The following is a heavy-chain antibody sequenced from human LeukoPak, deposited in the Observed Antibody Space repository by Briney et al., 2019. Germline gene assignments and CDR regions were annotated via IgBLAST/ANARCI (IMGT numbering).Heavy chain of an antibody. CDR1: GNYW. J-gene: IGHJ4*02. Sequence: PGVSLRRSCAASGNYWMHWVRQSPGKGLVWVSHINSDGSWTSYADSVKGRFTISKDNAKNTVYLQMNSLRAEDTAVYYCVSFYETYWGRGTLVTVS. D-gene: IGHD2/OR15-2a*01. V-gene: IGHV3-74*01. CDR2: INSDGSWT. CDR3: VSFYETY.